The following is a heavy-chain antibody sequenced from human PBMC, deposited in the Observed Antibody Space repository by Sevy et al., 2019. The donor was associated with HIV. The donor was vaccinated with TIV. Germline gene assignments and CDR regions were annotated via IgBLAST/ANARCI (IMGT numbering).Heavy chain of an antibody. V-gene: IGHV4-59*01. CDR1: GDSISNYF. Sequence: SETLSITCTVSGDSISNYFWSWIRQPPGKELEWIGYIYYSGSTNYNPSLKSRVTISVDTSKNQFSLRLNSVTAADTAVYYCARDYYDNRPRGFDPWGQGTLVTVSS. J-gene: IGHJ5*02. CDR3: ARDYYDNRPRGFDP. CDR2: IYYSGST. D-gene: IGHD3-22*01.